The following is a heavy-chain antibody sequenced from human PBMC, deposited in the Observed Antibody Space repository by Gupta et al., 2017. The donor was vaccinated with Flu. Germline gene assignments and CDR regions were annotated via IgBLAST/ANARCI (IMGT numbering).Heavy chain of an antibody. V-gene: IGHV4-39*01. J-gene: IGHJ4*02. D-gene: IGHD1-1*01. CDR1: GGSISSSSYD. CDR3: GRTTGTRYYFDY. Sequence: QLQLQEPGPGPVKPSETLSLTCTVPGGSISSSSYDWGWIRQPPGKGLEWIGGTYYSWSTYYNPSLKSRVTISVETSKIQFSLKLSSVTAADTAVYYCGRTTGTRYYFDYWGQGTLVTVSS. CDR2: TYYSWST.